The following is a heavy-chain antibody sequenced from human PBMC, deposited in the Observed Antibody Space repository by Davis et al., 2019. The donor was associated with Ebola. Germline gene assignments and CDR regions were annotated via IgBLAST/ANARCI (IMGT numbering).Heavy chain of an antibody. CDR2: ISGSGGST. CDR1: GFTFSSYA. CDR3: AKDGGSGSFFNPEYFQH. D-gene: IGHD3-10*01. V-gene: IGHV3-23*01. Sequence: GESLKISCAASGFTFSSYAMSWVRQAPGKGLEWVSAISGSGGSTYYADSVKGRFTISRDNSKNTLYLQMNSLRAEDTAVYYCAKDGGSGSFFNPEYFQHWGQGTLVTVSS. J-gene: IGHJ1*01.